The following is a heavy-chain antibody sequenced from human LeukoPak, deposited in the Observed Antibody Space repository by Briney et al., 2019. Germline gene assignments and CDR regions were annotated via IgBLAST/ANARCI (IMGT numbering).Heavy chain of an antibody. CDR2: INPNSGGT. V-gene: IGHV1-2*02. CDR1: GYTFTGYY. J-gene: IGHJ4*02. CDR3: ARYQDYCDSSGYYS. D-gene: IGHD3-22*01. Sequence: ASVKVSCKASGYTFTGYYMHWVRQAPGQGLEGMGWINPNSGGTNYAQKFRGRGPMTRDTSISIAYMELSRLRSDATAVYYCARYQDYCDSSGYYSWGQGTLVTVSS.